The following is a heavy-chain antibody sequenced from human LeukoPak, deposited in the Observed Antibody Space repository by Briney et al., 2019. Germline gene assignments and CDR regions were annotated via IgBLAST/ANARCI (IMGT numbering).Heavy chain of an antibody. J-gene: IGHJ3*02. V-gene: IGHV3-11*01. CDR1: GFTFSDYY. Sequence: GGSLRLSCAASGFTFSDYYMSWIRQAPGKGLEWVSYISSSGSTIYYADSVKGRFTISRDNAKNSLYLQMNSLRAEDTAVYYCARRFSSSSYFVAFDIWGQGTLVTVSS. CDR2: ISSSGSTI. CDR3: ARRFSSSSYFVAFDI. D-gene: IGHD6-6*01.